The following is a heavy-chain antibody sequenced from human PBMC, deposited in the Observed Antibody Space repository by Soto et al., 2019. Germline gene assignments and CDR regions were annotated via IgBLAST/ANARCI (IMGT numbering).Heavy chain of an antibody. CDR1: GYTFTSYY. CDR3: ATSVYYYGMDV. D-gene: IGHD2-2*01. V-gene: IGHV1-46*01. J-gene: IGHJ6*02. Sequence: QVQLVQSGAEVKKPGASVKVSCKASGYTFTSYYMHWVRQAPGQGLEWMGIINPSGGSTSYAQKCKGRVTMTRDTSTSTVYMELSSLRSEDTAVYYCATSVYYYGMDVWGQGTTVTVSS. CDR2: INPSGGST.